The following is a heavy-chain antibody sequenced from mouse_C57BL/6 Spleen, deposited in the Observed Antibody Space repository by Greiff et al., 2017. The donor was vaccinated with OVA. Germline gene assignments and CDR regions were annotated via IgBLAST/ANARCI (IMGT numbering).Heavy chain of an antibody. J-gene: IGHJ4*01. Sequence: VQLQQSGPELVKPGASVKISCKASGYAFSSSWMNWVKQRPGKGLEWIGRIYPGDGDTNYNGKFKGKATLTADKSSSTAYMQLSSLTSEDSAVYFCARLDDGYYRYAMDYWGQGTSVTVSS. D-gene: IGHD2-3*01. CDR2: IYPGDGDT. CDR1: GYAFSSSW. CDR3: ARLDDGYYRYAMDY. V-gene: IGHV1-82*01.